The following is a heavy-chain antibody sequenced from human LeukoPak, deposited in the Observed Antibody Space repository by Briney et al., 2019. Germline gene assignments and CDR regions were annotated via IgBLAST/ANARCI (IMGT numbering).Heavy chain of an antibody. V-gene: IGHV3-21*01. CDR2: ISSSSSYI. CDR3: ARRAGYSSSSKDY. CDR1: GFTFSSYS. D-gene: IGHD6-6*01. Sequence: PGRSLRLSCAASGFTFSSYSMNWVRQAPAKGLEGVSSISSSSSYIYYADSVKGRFTISRDNAKNSLYLQMNSLRAEDTAAYYCARRAGYSSSSKDYWGQGTLVTVSS. J-gene: IGHJ4*02.